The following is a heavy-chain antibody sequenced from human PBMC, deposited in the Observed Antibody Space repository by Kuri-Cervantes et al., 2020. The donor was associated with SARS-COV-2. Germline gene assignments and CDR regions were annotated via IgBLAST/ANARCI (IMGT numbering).Heavy chain of an antibody. J-gene: IGHJ4*02. CDR2: SNAGNGNT. CDR3: ARDEGDYYGSETAFDY. V-gene: IGHV1-3*02. D-gene: IGHD3-10*01. CDR1: GYTFTSYA. Sequence: ASVKVSCKASGYTFTSYAMHWVRQAPGQRLEWMGWSNAGNGNTKYSQEFQGRVTITRDTSASTAYVELSSLRSEDTAVYYCARDEGDYYGSETAFDYWGQGTLVTVSS.